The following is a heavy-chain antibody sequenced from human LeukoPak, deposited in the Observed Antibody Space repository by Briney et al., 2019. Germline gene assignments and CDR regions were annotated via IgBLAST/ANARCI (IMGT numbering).Heavy chain of an antibody. D-gene: IGHD3-3*02. CDR3: ARDSNTDYYYFGMDV. CDR1: GGSITNYY. J-gene: IGHJ6*02. V-gene: IGHV4-59*13. Sequence: SEILSLTCSVSGGSITNYYWSWIRQPPGKGLEWIGYIYYSGSTTYNPSLKSRVTISKDTSKNQFSLRLTSVTAADTAVYYCARDSNTDYYYFGMDVWGQGTTVTVSS. CDR2: IYYSGST.